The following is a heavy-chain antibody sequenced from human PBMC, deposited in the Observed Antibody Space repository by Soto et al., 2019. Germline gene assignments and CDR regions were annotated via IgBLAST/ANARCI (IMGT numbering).Heavy chain of an antibody. CDR2: VNPSGGHT. CDR1: GDTFTDYY. Sequence: QEQLVQSGAEVKKPGASVKVSCKASGDTFTDYYIHWVRQARGQGLEWMGTVNPSGGHTTYAQHFLGRMTMTRDTSTSTLYMELTSLTSEDTAVYYCARGGHVVVVTAALDCWGQGTLVTVSS. CDR3: ARGGHVVVVTAALDC. D-gene: IGHD2-21*02. J-gene: IGHJ4*02. V-gene: IGHV1-46*01.